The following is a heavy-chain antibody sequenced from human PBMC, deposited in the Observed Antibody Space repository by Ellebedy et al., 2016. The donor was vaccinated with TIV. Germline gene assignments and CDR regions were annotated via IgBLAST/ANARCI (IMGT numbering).Heavy chain of an antibody. D-gene: IGHD1-26*01. CDR2: IYSDGSAI. Sequence: GESLKISXAASGFSFRSYTMNWVRQAPGKGLEWISYIYSDGSAIYHADSVKGRFTISRDNAKNSLYLQMNSLRAEDTAVYYCAREAESRSYSKDFDYWGQGTLVTVPS. J-gene: IGHJ4*02. CDR1: GFSFRSYT. CDR3: AREAESRSYSKDFDY. V-gene: IGHV3-48*04.